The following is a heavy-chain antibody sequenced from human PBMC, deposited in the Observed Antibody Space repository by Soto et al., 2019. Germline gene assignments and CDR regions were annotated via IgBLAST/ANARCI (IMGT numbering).Heavy chain of an antibody. CDR1: GLTVSSDS. V-gene: IGHV3-53*02. J-gene: IGHJ6*02. Sequence: EVQLVETGGDLIQPGGSLRLSCAASGLTVSSDSMTWVRQAPGKGLEWISIIYGDNNTDYADSVKGRFSISRDTSKNILYLQMNSLRAEAAAEYYCARHYSAMGVWGQGTTVTVSS. CDR3: ARHYSAMGV. CDR2: IYGDNNT.